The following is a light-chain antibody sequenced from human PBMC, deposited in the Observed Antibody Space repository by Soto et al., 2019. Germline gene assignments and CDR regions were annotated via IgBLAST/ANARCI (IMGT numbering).Light chain of an antibody. V-gene: IGKV2-28*01. CDR1: QSLLHVNGYNY. CDR2: LGS. CDR3: MQALQTPLT. J-gene: IGKJ1*01. Sequence: DIMMTQSPLSLPVTPGEPASISCRSSQSLLHVNGYNYLDWYLQKPGQSPQLLIYLGSNRASGVTDTFSGSGSGTDFTLQISRVEAEDVGVYYCMQALQTPLTFGQGTKVEIK.